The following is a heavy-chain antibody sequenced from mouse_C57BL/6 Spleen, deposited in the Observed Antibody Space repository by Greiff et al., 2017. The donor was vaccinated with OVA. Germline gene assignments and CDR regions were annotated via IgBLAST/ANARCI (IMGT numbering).Heavy chain of an antibody. J-gene: IGHJ4*01. CDR2: IDPETGGT. D-gene: IGHD2-4*01. Sequence: QVQLQQSGAELVRPGASVTLSCKASGYTFTDYEMHWVKQTPVHGLEWIGAIDPETGGTAYNQKFKGKAILTADKSSSTAYMELRSLTSEDSAVYYCTRYDYDDLYYAMDYWGQGTSVTVSS. V-gene: IGHV1-15*01. CDR3: TRYDYDDLYYAMDY. CDR1: GYTFTDYE.